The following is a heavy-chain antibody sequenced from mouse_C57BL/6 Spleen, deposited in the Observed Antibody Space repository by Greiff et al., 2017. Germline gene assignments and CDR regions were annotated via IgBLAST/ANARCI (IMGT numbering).Heavy chain of an antibody. CDR3: ARWDYYGSSPYYFDY. V-gene: IGHV1-55*01. D-gene: IGHD1-1*01. J-gene: IGHJ2*01. CDR1: GYTFTSYW. CDR2: IYPGSGST. Sequence: QVQLKQPGAELVKPGASVKMSCKASGYTFTSYWITWVKQRPGQGLEWIGDIYPGSGSTNYNEKFKSKATLTVDTSSSTAYMQLSSLTSEDSAVYYCARWDYYGSSPYYFDYWGQGTTRTVSS.